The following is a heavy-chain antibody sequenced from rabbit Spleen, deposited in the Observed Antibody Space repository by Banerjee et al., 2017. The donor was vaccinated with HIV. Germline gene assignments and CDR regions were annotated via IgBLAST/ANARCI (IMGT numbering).Heavy chain of an antibody. J-gene: IGHJ6*01. D-gene: IGHD8-1*01. CDR3: ARDTGSSFSSYGMDL. Sequence: QSLEESGGDLVKPEGSLTLTCTASGFSFSSSYWMCWVRQAPGKGLEWIACIYAGSSGTTYYASWAKGRFTISKTSSTTVTLQMTSLTVADTATYFCARDTGSSFSSYGMDLWGPGTLVTVS. V-gene: IGHV1S40*01. CDR2: IYAGSSGTT. CDR1: GFSFSSSYW.